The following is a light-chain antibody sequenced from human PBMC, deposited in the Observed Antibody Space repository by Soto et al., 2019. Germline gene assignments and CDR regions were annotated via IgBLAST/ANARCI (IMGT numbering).Light chain of an antibody. J-gene: IGKJ2*01. CDR1: QNVSSSY. Sequence: EIVLTQSPGTMSLSPGERATLSCRASQNVSSSYLAWYQQKPGQAPRLLISGASSRATGIPDRFSGSGSGTDFTLTTSRLEPEDFAVYYCQQYGSSPPYTFGQGTKLEIK. V-gene: IGKV3-20*01. CDR2: GAS. CDR3: QQYGSSPPYT.